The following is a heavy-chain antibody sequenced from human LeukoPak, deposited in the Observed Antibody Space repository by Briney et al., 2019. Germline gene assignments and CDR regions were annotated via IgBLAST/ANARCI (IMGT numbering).Heavy chain of an antibody. Sequence: GGSLRLSCAASGNYWMHWVRQVPGQGLVWVSHINSDGSWTSYADSVKGRFTIYKDNAKNTVYLQMNSLRAEDTADYYCVSFYETYWGRGTLVTVSS. CDR2: INSDGSWT. CDR3: VSFYETY. D-gene: IGHD2/OR15-2a*01. CDR1: GNYW. V-gene: IGHV3-74*01. J-gene: IGHJ4*02.